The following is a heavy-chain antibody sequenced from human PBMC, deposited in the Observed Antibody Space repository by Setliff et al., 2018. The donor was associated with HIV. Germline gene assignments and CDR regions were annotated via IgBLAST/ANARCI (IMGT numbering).Heavy chain of an antibody. CDR1: GDSISSSSYY. J-gene: IGHJ4*02. CDR3: ARRRGDFNPYFDS. CDR2: IHYTGTT. D-gene: IGHD3-16*01. Sequence: SETLSLTCIVSGDSISSSSYYWGWVRQPPGKGLGFIGIIHYTGTTYYSPSLRSRATISVDTSKNQFSLRLNSVPGADTAVYYCARRRGDFNPYFDSWGQGNLVTVSS. V-gene: IGHV4-39*01.